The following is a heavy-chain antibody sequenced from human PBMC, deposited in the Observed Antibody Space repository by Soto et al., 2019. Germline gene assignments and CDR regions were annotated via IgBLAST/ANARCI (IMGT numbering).Heavy chain of an antibody. V-gene: IGHV3-30*18. Sequence: QVHLVESGGGVVQPGRSLRLSCAASGFTFSSYGMHWVRQAPGKGLELVAVISYDGSNKYYADSVKGRFTISRDNSKNTMYQQMNRLRAEDTAVYYCAKDQGSSWYRGDFDYWGQGTLVTVSS. CDR3: AKDQGSSWYRGDFDY. J-gene: IGHJ4*02. CDR2: ISYDGSNK. D-gene: IGHD6-13*01. CDR1: GFTFSSYG.